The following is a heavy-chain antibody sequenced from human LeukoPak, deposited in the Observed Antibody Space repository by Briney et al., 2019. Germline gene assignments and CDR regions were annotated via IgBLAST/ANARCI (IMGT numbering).Heavy chain of an antibody. CDR3: ARSDSDWFDP. Sequence: ASVKVSXKASGYTFAGYYMHWVRQGPGQGLEWMGRINPNSGGTNYAQKFQGRVTMTRDTSISTAYMELSRLRSDDTALYYCARSDSDWFDPWGQGTLVTVSS. D-gene: IGHD2-21*01. CDR1: GYTFAGYY. J-gene: IGHJ5*02. CDR2: INPNSGGT. V-gene: IGHV1-2*06.